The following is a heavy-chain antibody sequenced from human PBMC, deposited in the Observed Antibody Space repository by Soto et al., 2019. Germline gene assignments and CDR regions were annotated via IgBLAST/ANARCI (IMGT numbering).Heavy chain of an antibody. CDR3: VRKGYERGLNGFDP. CDR2: ISSSSSTI. CDR1: GFTFSSYS. Sequence: GSLRLFCAASGFTFSSYSMNWVRQAPGKGLEWVSYISSSSSTIYYADSVKGRFTISRDNAKNSLYLQMNSLRDEDTAVYYCVRKGYERGLNGFDPWGQGTLVTVS. V-gene: IGHV3-48*02. D-gene: IGHD2-2*01. J-gene: IGHJ5*02.